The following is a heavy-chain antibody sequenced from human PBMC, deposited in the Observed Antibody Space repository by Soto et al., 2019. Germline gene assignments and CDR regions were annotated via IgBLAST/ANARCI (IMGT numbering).Heavy chain of an antibody. CDR3: ARGSTDSYPGSRIFDF. Sequence: EVQLLESGGGMVEPRGSLKLSCAASGFSFGTYVMNWVRQAPGKGLEWVSGISGSGGRVYSADSVKGRFTISRDNSKKTLYLQMNSLRVEDSALYYCARGSTDSYPGSRIFDFWGRGTLVTVSS. D-gene: IGHD3-10*01. J-gene: IGHJ4*02. CDR2: ISGSGGRV. CDR1: GFSFGTYV. V-gene: IGHV3-23*01.